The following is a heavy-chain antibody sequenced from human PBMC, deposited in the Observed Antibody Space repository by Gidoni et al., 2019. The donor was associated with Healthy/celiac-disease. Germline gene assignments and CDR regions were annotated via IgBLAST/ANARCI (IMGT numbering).Heavy chain of an antibody. D-gene: IGHD2-2*01. CDR1: GGTFSSYA. CDR2: IIPILGTA. V-gene: IGHV1-69*01. J-gene: IGHJ4*02. CDR3: ARDRYCSSTSCYYYFDY. Sequence: QVQLVQSGAEGKKPGSSVKVSCKASGGTFSSYAISWVRQAPGQGLEWLGGIIPILGTANSAKKCQGRVPITADESTSTAYMELSSLRSEDTAVYYCARDRYCSSTSCYYYFDYWGQGTLVTVSS.